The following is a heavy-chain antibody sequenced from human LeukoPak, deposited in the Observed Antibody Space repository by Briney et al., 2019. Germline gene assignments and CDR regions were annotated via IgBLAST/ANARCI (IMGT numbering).Heavy chain of an antibody. V-gene: IGHV3-74*01. J-gene: IGHJ4*02. CDR2: INSDGSST. CDR3: VRDTLEYSSGFDY. Sequence: PGGSLRLSCAASGFTFSSYWMHWVRQAPGKGLVWVSRINSDGSSTTYADSVKGRFTISRDNAKNTLYLQMNSLRAEDTAVYYRVRDTLEYSSGFDYWGQGTLVTVSS. D-gene: IGHD6-19*01. CDR1: GFTFSSYW.